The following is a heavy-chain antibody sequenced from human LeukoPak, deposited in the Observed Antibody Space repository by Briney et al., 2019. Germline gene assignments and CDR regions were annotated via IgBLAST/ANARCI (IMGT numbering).Heavy chain of an antibody. Sequence: GGSLRLSCAASGFTFSVYVMTWVRQAPGKGLEWVSAIGAGGVDTFYAYTVKGRFSISSDSSKHTLYLPMNGLRAKDTPVYYCPESKSSGYHLDCWGQGTLVTVSS. D-gene: IGHD6-19*01. V-gene: IGHV3-23*01. J-gene: IGHJ4*02. CDR3: PESKSSGYHLDC. CDR1: GFTFSVYV. CDR2: IGAGGVDT.